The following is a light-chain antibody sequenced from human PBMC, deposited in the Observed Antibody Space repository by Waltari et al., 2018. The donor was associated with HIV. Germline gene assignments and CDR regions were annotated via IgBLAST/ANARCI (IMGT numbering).Light chain of an antibody. CDR3: CSYAGSSTLI. CDR2: EVS. CDR1: SSDVGSYNL. J-gene: IGLJ2*01. Sequence: QSALTQPASVSGSPGQSITISCTGTSSDVGSYNLVSWYQPNPDKAPKLMIYEVSKRPSGVSNRFSGSKSVNTASLTISGLQAEDEAAYYCCSYAGSSTLIFGGGTKLTVL. V-gene: IGLV2-23*02.